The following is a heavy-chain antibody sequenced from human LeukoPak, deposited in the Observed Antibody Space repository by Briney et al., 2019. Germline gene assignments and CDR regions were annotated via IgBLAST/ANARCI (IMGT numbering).Heavy chain of an antibody. Sequence: GGSLRLSCAASDFTVSSNYMSWVRQAPGKGLEWVSVIHSGGGTYYADSVKGRVTISRDNSKNTLYLQMNKLRAEDTAVYYCASYGSGSYLDAFDIWGQGTMVTVSS. J-gene: IGHJ3*02. D-gene: IGHD3-10*01. V-gene: IGHV3-53*01. CDR1: DFTVSSNY. CDR3: ASYGSGSYLDAFDI. CDR2: IHSGGGT.